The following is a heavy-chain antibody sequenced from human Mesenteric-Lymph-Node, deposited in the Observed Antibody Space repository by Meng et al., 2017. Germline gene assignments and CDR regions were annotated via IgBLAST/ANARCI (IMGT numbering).Heavy chain of an antibody. CDR2: IKSNGDGGTT. CDR1: GITFKDAW. J-gene: IGHJ4*02. D-gene: IGHD3-16*01. V-gene: IGHV3-15*01. CDR3: TPDPWGY. Sequence: VQLVVSGGGFVNSGGSRRLSCAVSGITFKDAWMSWVRQAPGKGLEWVGRIKSNGDGGTTDYAAPVKGRFTISRDDSKNTLFLQMDSLKTEDTAVYYCTPDPWGYWGQGTLVTVSS.